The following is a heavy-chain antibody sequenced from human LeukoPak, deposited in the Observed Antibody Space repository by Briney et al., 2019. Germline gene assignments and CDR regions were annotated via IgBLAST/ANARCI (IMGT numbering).Heavy chain of an antibody. D-gene: IGHD2-15*01. V-gene: IGHV1-2*02. CDR3: ARDSIGYCSGGSCYSQVPLDY. Sequence: ASVKVSCKASGYTFTSYYMHWVRQAPGQGLEWMGWINPNSGGTNYAQKFQGRVTMTRDTSISTAYMELSRLRSDDTAVYYCARDSIGYCSGGSCYSQVPLDYWGQGTLVTVSS. CDR1: GYTFTSYY. J-gene: IGHJ4*02. CDR2: INPNSGGT.